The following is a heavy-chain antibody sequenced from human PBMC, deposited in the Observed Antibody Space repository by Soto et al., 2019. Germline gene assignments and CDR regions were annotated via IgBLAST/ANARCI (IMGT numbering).Heavy chain of an antibody. Sequence: GASVKVSCKASGYTFTSYGISWVRQAPGQGLEWMGWISAYNGNTNYAQKLQGRVTMTTDTSTSTAYMELRSLRSDDTAVYYCARDYIVVVPAAIRYYGMDVCGQGSTVTVGS. CDR1: GYTFTSYG. CDR2: ISAYNGNT. V-gene: IGHV1-18*01. J-gene: IGHJ6*01. D-gene: IGHD2-2*01. CDR3: ARDYIVVVPAAIRYYGMDV.